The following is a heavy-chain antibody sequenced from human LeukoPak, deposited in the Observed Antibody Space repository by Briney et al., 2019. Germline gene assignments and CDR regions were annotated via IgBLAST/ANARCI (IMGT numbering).Heavy chain of an antibody. J-gene: IGHJ4*02. D-gene: IGHD6-13*01. CDR1: GGSIYSPNW. CDR3: AKRVAAAGIFDY. V-gene: IGHV4/OR15-8*01. Sequence: SATLSLTCVVSGGSIYSPNWWTWVRQPPGKGLEWIGEVSHTGRTNYHPSLQSRVTISLDESKNHFSLRVTSMTAADTAVYYCAKRVAAAGIFDYWGQGTLVTVSS. CDR2: VSHTGRT.